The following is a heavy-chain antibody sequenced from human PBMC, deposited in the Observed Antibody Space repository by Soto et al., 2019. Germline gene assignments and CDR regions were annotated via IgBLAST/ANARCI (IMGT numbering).Heavy chain of an antibody. V-gene: IGHV3-30*18. CDR3: AKDGGPVYCNSPGCSAKHCDY. Sequence: QVQLVESGGGVVQPGRSLRLSCAASGFTFSNYGMHWVRQAPGKGLEWVAIISYDGDNEYYADSVRGRFTISRDNSKNTLYLQTSSLRQEDTAGYYCAKDGGPVYCNSPGCSAKHCDYWGQGTLVTVSS. CDR1: GFTFSNYG. J-gene: IGHJ4*02. CDR2: ISYDGDNE. D-gene: IGHD2-2*01.